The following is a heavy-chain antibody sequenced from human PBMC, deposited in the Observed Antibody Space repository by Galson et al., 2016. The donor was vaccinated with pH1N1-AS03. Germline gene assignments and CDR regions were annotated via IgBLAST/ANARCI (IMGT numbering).Heavy chain of an antibody. CDR1: GFTFSDYY. CDR3: GRGEEKSGWYSGFVY. V-gene: IGHV3-11*01. Sequence: SLRLSCAVSGFTFSDYYMSWFRQAPGEGLEWISYISSSGKTIHYADSVKGRFIISRDNVKNSLLLQTNRLRAEDTAVYYCGRGEEKSGWYSGFVYWGQGTLAIVSS. CDR2: ISSSGKTI. D-gene: IGHD6-19*01. J-gene: IGHJ4*02.